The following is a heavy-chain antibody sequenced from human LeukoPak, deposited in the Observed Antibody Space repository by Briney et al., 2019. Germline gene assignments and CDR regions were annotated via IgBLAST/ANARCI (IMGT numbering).Heavy chain of an antibody. V-gene: IGHV4-4*07. CDR3: ARDRPHSYGSDLDP. D-gene: IGHD5-18*01. CDR1: GGSIHTYN. Sequence: SETLSLTCTVSGGSIHTYNWMWIRQPAGKGLECVGRNNFAAHGYYTPSLKNRVTISVDSPNNQFSLALTSVTAADTAVYYCARDRPHSYGSDLDPWGQGILVTVSS. CDR2: NNFAAHG. J-gene: IGHJ5*02.